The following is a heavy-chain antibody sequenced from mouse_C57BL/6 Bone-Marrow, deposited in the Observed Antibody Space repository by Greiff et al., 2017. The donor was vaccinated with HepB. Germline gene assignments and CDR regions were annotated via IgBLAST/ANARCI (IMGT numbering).Heavy chain of an antibody. CDR2: IRSKSNNYAT. CDR1: GFSFNTYA. Sequence: EVHLVESGGGLVQPKGSLNLSCAASGFSFNTYAMNWVRQAPGKGLEWVGRIRSKSNNYATYYADSVKDRFTISRDDSESMLYLQMNNLEAEDTAKYYGVRHEAARFAYWGQGTLVTVSA. D-gene: IGHD3-2*02. CDR3: VRHEAARFAY. J-gene: IGHJ3*01. V-gene: IGHV10-1*01.